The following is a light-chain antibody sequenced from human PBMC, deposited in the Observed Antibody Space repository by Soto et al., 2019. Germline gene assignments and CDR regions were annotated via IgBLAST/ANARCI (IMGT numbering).Light chain of an antibody. CDR1: SSDVGGYNY. CDR2: AVS. CDR3: SSYTSSSTVV. V-gene: IGLV2-14*01. J-gene: IGLJ2*01. Sequence: QSALTQPASVSGSPGQSITISCTGTSSDVGGYNYVSWYQQHPGKAPKLMIYAVSNRPSGVSNRFSGSKSGNTASMTISGLQGEDEADYYCSSYTSSSTVVFGGGTQLTVL.